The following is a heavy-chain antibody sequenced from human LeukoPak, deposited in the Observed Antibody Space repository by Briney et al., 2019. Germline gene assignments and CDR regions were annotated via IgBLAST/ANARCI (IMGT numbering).Heavy chain of an antibody. CDR3: ARYDFWSGYYYMDV. V-gene: IGHV4-4*07. Sequence: PSETLSLTCTVSGGSISSHYWSWIRQPAGKGLEWIGRLYTGGSTNYNPSLKSRVTMSVDTSKKQFSLKLSSVTAADTAVYYCARYDFWSGYYYMDVWGKGTTVTASS. D-gene: IGHD3-3*01. J-gene: IGHJ6*03. CDR1: GGSISSHY. CDR2: LYTGGST.